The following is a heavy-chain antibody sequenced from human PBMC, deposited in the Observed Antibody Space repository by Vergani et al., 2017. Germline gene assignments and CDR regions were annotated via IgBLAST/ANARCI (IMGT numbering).Heavy chain of an antibody. J-gene: IGHJ4*02. Sequence: EVQLEESGGHVVQPGGSLKLSCATSGFIFDDYAMIWVRQVPGKGLEWVSLINWNGFSTYYADSVKGRFTVSRDNNKSSLFLQMTSLSAEDTAFYYCAKAGGVPAAPFFDSWGQGTLVTVSS. CDR1: GFIFDDYA. CDR3: AKAGGVPAAPFFDS. V-gene: IGHV3-43D*04. D-gene: IGHD2-2*01. CDR2: INWNGFST.